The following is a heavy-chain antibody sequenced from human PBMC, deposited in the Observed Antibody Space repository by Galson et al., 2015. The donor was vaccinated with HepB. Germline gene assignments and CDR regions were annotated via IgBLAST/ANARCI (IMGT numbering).Heavy chain of an antibody. CDR1: GFTVSGDD. V-gene: IGHV3-53*01. D-gene: IGHD3-16*01. Sequence: SLRLSCATSGFTVSGDDMNWVRQPPGKGLEWVSIIHSGHVTYYADSVKGRSTISRDTSKNILYLQMNSLRAEDTAIYYCARGRGTLGRYSFVNWGPGTLVTVSS. CDR3: ARGRGTLGRYSFVN. J-gene: IGHJ4*02. CDR2: IHSGHVT.